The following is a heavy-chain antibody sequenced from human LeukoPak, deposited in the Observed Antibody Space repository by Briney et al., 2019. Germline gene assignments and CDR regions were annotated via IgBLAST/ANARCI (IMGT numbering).Heavy chain of an antibody. CDR3: ARASRYSSSWYYFDY. V-gene: IGHV3-7*01. Sequence: GGSLRLSCAASGFTFSNYWTSWVRQAPGKGLEWVANIKQDGSEKYYVDSVKGRFTISRDNAKNSLYLQMNSLRAEDTAVYYCARASRYSSSWYYFDYWGQGTLVTLSS. D-gene: IGHD6-13*01. J-gene: IGHJ4*02. CDR2: IKQDGSEK. CDR1: GFTFSNYW.